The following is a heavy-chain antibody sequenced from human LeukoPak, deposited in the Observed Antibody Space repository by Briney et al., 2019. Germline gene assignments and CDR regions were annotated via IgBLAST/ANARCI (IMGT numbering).Heavy chain of an antibody. Sequence: PPETLSPTCAVYGGSFSGYYWSWIRQPPGKGLEWIGEINHSGSTNYNPSLKSRVTISVDTSKNQFSLKLSSVTAADTAVYYCAKPIPSYGDYSDYWGQGTLVTVSS. CDR2: INHSGST. D-gene: IGHD4-17*01. V-gene: IGHV4-34*01. CDR1: GGSFSGYY. CDR3: AKPIPSYGDYSDY. J-gene: IGHJ4*02.